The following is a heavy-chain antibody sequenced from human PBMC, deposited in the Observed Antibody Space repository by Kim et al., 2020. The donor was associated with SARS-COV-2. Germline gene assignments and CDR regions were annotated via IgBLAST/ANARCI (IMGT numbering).Heavy chain of an antibody. V-gene: IGHV7-4-1*02. CDR2: INTNAGNP. J-gene: IGHJ6*02. D-gene: IGHD3-3*01. CDR1: GYTFTSYA. Sequence: ASVKVSCKASGYTFTSYAMNWVRQAPGQGLEWMGWINTNAGNPTYAQGSTGRFVFSLDTSVSTAYLQISSLKAEDTAVYYCARDRRFLEWPIPYYYSMDVWGEETTGTLS. CDR3: ARDRRFLEWPIPYYYSMDV.